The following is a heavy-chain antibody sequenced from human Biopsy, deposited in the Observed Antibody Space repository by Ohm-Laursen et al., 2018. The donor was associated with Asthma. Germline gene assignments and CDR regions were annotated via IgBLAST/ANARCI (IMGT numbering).Heavy chain of an antibody. CDR2: ISYDGNHK. Sequence: SLRLSCAASGFMFRSFGVHWVRQAPGKGLEWVAVISYDGNHKFYEDSVKGRFTISRDNSKNTLYPQMNSLRTEDTAVYYCAKRRGYSGHDNDYWGQGTLVIVSS. D-gene: IGHD5-12*01. V-gene: IGHV3-30*18. J-gene: IGHJ4*02. CDR1: GFMFRSFG. CDR3: AKRRGYSGHDNDY.